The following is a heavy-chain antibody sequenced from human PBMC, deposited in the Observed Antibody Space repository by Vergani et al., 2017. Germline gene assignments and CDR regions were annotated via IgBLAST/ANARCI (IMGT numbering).Heavy chain of an antibody. CDR3: ARDRPVVTPFTHYYYYGMDV. Sequence: QVQLVQSGAEMKKPGASVKVSCKASGGTFSSYAISWVRQAPGQGLEWMGGIIPIFGTANYAQKFQGRVTITADESTSTAYMELSSLRSEDTAVYYCARDRPVVTPFTHYYYYGMDVWGQGTTVTVSS. J-gene: IGHJ6*02. V-gene: IGHV1-69*01. D-gene: IGHD4-23*01. CDR2: IIPIFGTA. CDR1: GGTFSSYA.